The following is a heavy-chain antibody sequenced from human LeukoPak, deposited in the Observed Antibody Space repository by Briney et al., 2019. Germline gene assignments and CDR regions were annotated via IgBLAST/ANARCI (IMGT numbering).Heavy chain of an antibody. Sequence: SVKVSCKAAGGTFSSYAISWVRQAPGQGLEWMGRIIPIFGTANYAQKFQGRVTITTDESTSTAYMELSSLRSEDTAVYYCARGGSSGFDYWGQGTLVTVSS. CDR1: GGTFSSYA. D-gene: IGHD3-22*01. CDR3: ARGGSSGFDY. CDR2: IIPIFGTA. V-gene: IGHV1-69*05. J-gene: IGHJ4*02.